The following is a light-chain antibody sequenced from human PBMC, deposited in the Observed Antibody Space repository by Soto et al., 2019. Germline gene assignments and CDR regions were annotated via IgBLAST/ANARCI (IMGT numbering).Light chain of an antibody. CDR1: SSDVGRYNY. CDR3: SSYAAGSTLV. CDR2: DVT. Sequence: QSVLTQPASVSGSPGQSITISCTGTSSDVGRYNYVSWYQQQPGKAPKLMIYDVTNRPSGVSNRFSGSKSGNTASLTISGLQAEDEGDYYCSSYAAGSTLVFGGGTQLTVL. J-gene: IGLJ2*01. V-gene: IGLV2-14*03.